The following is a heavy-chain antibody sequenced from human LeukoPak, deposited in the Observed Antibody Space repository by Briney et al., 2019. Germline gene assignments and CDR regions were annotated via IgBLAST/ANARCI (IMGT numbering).Heavy chain of an antibody. Sequence: SETLSLTCTASGGSISSGGYYWSWIRQHPGKGLEWIGYIYYGGSTYYNPSLKSRVTISVDTSKNQFSLKLSSVTAADTAVYYCAREVTPGEPHFDYWGQGTLVTVSS. CDR1: GGSISSGGYY. CDR3: AREVTPGEPHFDY. CDR2: IYYGGST. J-gene: IGHJ4*02. V-gene: IGHV4-31*03.